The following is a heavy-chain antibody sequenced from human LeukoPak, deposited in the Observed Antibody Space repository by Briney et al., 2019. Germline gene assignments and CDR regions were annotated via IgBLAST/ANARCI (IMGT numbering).Heavy chain of an antibody. CDR3: ARHLHGDGYNFPYFDY. Sequence: PSETLSLTCTVSGVSISSSNSYWGWIRQPPGKGLEWIGSIYYSGNTYYNASLKSQVSISIDTSKNQFSLRLTSVTAADTAVYYCARHLHGDGYNFPYFDYWGQGTLVTVSS. J-gene: IGHJ4*02. CDR1: GVSISSSNSY. V-gene: IGHV4-39*01. CDR2: IYYSGNT. D-gene: IGHD5-24*01.